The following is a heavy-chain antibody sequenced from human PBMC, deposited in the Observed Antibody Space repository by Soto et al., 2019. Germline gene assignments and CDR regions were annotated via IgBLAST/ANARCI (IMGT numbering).Heavy chain of an antibody. CDR3: TAQFYFDASGYSFDH. J-gene: IGHJ4*02. Sequence: TGRSRRRPWAACPITFNNGWMGWIRQAPGQGLKLVGHMKSKSEGETTDYAAPVKGRFTISRDDSKNTVYLQMHSLTNEDTAVYYCTAQFYFDASGYSFDHWGQGTLVTVS. V-gene: IGHV3-15*01. CDR2: MKSKSEGETT. CDR1: PITFNNGW. D-gene: IGHD3-22*01.